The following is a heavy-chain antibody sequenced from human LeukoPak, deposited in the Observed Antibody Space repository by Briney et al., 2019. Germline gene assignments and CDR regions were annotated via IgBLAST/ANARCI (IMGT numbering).Heavy chain of an antibody. CDR2: IYYSGST. V-gene: IGHV4-59*01. CDR3: ARSLKGAGMDV. CDR1: GGSISSYY. D-gene: IGHD3-16*01. Sequence: SETLSLTCTVSGGSISSYYWSWIRQPPGKGLEWIGYIYYSGSTNYNPSLKSRVTISVDTSKYQFSLKLSSVTAADTAVYYCARSLKGAGMDVWGKGTTVTVSS. J-gene: IGHJ6*04.